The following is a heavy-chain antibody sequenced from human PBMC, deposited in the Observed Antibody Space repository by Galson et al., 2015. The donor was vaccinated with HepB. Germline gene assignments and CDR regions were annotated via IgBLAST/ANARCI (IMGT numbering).Heavy chain of an antibody. V-gene: IGHV3-33*01. D-gene: IGHD2-2*01. CDR1: GFSFSSYG. Sequence: SLRLSCAASGFSFSSYGMHWVRQAPGKGLEWVAIIWNDGNKKYYADSVKGRFTVSKDNSKNTLSLQMNSLTAADTAVYYCARGGYCSSTSCYFYPASPTRPRWPANWFDPWGQGTLVTVSS. CDR3: ARGGYCSSTSCYFYPASPTRPRWPANWFDP. J-gene: IGHJ5*02. CDR2: IWNDGNKK.